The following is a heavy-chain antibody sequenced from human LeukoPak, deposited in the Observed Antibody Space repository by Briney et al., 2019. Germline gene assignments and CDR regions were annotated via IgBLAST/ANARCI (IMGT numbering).Heavy chain of an antibody. J-gene: IGHJ4*02. V-gene: IGHV3-15*01. CDR3: ARDLAGDHYFDS. CDR2: IKSKTNGGTT. Sequence: GGSLRLSCAVSGFSFKNAWMSWVRQAPGGLEWLGRIKSKTNGGTTDYAAPVKGRFTISRDDSKNTLYLQMNSLRAEDTAVYYCARDLAGDHYFDSWGQGTLVTVSS. CDR1: GFSFKNAW. D-gene: IGHD3-16*01.